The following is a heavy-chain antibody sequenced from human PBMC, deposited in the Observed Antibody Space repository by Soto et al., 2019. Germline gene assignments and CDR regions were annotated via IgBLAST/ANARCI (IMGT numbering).Heavy chain of an antibody. CDR3: ARDRYSSSWYPTYGMDV. J-gene: IGHJ6*02. CDR1: GFTFSSYW. V-gene: IGHV3-7*05. CDR2: IKQDGSEK. Sequence: LRLSCAASGFTFSSYWMSWVRQAPGKGLEWVANIKQDGSEKYYVDSVKGRFTISRDNAKNSLYLQMNSLRAEDTAVYYCARDRYSSSWYPTYGMDVWGQGTTVTVSS. D-gene: IGHD6-13*01.